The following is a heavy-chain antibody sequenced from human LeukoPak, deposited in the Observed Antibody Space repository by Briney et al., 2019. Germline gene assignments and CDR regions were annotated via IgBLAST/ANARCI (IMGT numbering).Heavy chain of an antibody. V-gene: IGHV3-7*01. CDR3: ARARTLYSGSPAHMDV. D-gene: IGHD6-25*01. Sequence: GGSLRLSCAASGFTFRRYWMSWVRQSPGKGLEWVASIRQDAIEEYSVDSVRGRFTISRDNAKNSLSLQMNSLRDEDTALYYCARARTLYSGSPAHMDVWGKGTTVTVSS. CDR2: IRQDAIEE. J-gene: IGHJ6*03. CDR1: GFTFRRYW.